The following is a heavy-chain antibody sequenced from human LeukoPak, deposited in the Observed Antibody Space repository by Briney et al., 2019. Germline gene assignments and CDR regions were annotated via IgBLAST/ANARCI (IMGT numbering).Heavy chain of an antibody. D-gene: IGHD3-16*01. CDR1: GFTVSSNY. CDR2: ISDSYSYV. J-gene: IGHJ6*03. CDR3: ARAFGGYDSQPFYYYMDV. V-gene: IGHV3-21*01. Sequence: PGGSLRLSCAASGFTVSSNYMSWVRQAPGKGLEWVSSISDSYSYVNYAESVKGRFSISRDTAKNSIYLQMNSLRPDDTAVYYCARAFGGYDSQPFYYYMDVWGKGTTVTVS.